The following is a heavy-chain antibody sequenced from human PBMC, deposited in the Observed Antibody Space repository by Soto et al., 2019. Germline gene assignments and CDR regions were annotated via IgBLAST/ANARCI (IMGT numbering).Heavy chain of an antibody. CDR1: GFTFGDYA. V-gene: IGHV3-49*04. J-gene: IGHJ6*02. D-gene: IGHD3-3*01. CDR2: IRSKAYGGTT. Sequence: GGSLRVSCTASGFTFGDYAMSWVRQAPGKGLEWVGFIRSKAYGGTTEYAASVKGRFTISRDDSKSIAYLQMNSLKTEDTAVYYCTRDEPSTYYDFWSGYTSYYSNGMAVWGQWPTVTVS. CDR3: TRDEPSTYYDFWSGYTSYYSNGMAV.